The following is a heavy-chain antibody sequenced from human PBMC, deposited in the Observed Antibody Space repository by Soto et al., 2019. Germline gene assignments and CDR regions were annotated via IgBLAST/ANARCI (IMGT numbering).Heavy chain of an antibody. Sequence: VKVSYKASGYTFTSYYMHWVRQAPGQGLEWMGIINPSGGSTSYAQKFQGRVTMTRDTSTSTVYMELSSLRSEDTAVYYCARDGTWYYDSSGYPSNWFDPWGQGTLVTVSS. V-gene: IGHV1-46*01. D-gene: IGHD3-22*01. CDR1: GYTFTSYY. CDR2: INPSGGST. J-gene: IGHJ5*02. CDR3: ARDGTWYYDSSGYPSNWFDP.